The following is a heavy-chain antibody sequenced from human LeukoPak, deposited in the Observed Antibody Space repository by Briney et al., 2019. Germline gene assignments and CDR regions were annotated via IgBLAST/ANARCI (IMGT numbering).Heavy chain of an antibody. CDR3: ARGRVYYYDSSGYYPH. CDR1: GYTFTSYY. V-gene: IGHV1-46*01. CDR2: INPSGGST. Sequence: GASVKVSCKASGYTFTSYYMHWVRQAPGQGLEWMGIINPSGGSTSYAQKFQGRVTMTRNTSISTAYMELSSLRSEDTAVYYCARGRVYYYDSSGYYPHWGQGTLVTVSS. D-gene: IGHD3-22*01. J-gene: IGHJ4*02.